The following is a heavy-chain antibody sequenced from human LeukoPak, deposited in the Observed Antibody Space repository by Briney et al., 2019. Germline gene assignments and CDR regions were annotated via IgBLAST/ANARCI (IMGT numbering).Heavy chain of an antibody. CDR3: ARQTTVATDC. D-gene: IGHD4-23*01. J-gene: IGHJ4*02. Sequence: GGSLRLSCAPSGFTFSRHGMHWVRQAPGKGLEWVALIWFDGTNKYYADSVKGRFTISRDNSNNTLYLQMNSLRVEDTAVYYCARQTTVATDCWGQGTLVTVSS. CDR2: IWFDGTNK. CDR1: GFTFSRHG. V-gene: IGHV3-33*08.